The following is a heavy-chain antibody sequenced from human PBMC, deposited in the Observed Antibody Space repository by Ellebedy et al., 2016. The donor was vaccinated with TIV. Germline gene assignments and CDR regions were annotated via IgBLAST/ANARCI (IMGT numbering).Heavy chain of an antibody. CDR1: GYTFTDYY. CDR3: ARDPLYGDYFDY. D-gene: IGHD4-17*01. V-gene: IGHV1-18*04. Sequence: ASVKVSXXASGYTFTDYYIHWVRQAPGQGLEWMGWISAYNGNTNYAQKLQGRVTMTTDTSTSTAYMELRSLRSDDTAVYYCARDPLYGDYFDYWGQGTLVTVSS. CDR2: ISAYNGNT. J-gene: IGHJ4*02.